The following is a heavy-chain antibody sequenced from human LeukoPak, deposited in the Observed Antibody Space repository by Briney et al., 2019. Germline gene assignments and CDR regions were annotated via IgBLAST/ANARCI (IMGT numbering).Heavy chain of an antibody. Sequence: PGGSLRLSCAASGFTFNNAWMSWVRQAPGEGLEWVSLIYSGGSTYYPDSVRGGFTIPRDNSKNTLYPEMNSLRAGDTAVYYCARGPCGDHNTGGQGTLVTVSS. CDR2: IYSGGST. D-gene: IGHD2-21*01. V-gene: IGHV3-66*01. CDR1: GFTFNNAW. J-gene: IGHJ4*02. CDR3: ARGPCGDHNT.